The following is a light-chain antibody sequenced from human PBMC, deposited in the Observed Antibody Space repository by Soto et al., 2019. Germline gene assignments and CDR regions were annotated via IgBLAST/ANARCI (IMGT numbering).Light chain of an antibody. CDR1: QTVTSNY. Sequence: EIVLTQSPGTLSLSPGERATLSCRASQTVTSNYLAWYQRKPGQAPRLLIYGASSRATDIPDRFSGSGSGTDFTLTITRLEPEDCAVDFCQQYAGSPSTFGQGTKVEI. J-gene: IGKJ1*01. CDR2: GAS. CDR3: QQYAGSPST. V-gene: IGKV3-20*01.